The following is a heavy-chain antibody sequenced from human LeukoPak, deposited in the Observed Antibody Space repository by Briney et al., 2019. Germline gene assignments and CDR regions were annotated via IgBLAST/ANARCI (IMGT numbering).Heavy chain of an antibody. J-gene: IGHJ4*02. CDR2: ISYDGSNK. CDR1: GFTFSSYA. V-gene: IGHV3-30-3*01. Sequence: GRSLRLSCAASGFTFSSYAMHWVRQAPGKGLEWVAVISYDGSNKYYADSVKGRFTISRDNSKNTLYLQMNSPRAEDTAVYYCASGGSYAYWGQGTLVTVSS. D-gene: IGHD1-26*01. CDR3: ASGGSYAY.